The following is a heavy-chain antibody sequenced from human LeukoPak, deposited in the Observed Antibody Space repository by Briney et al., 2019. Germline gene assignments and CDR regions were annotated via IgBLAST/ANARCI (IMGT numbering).Heavy chain of an antibody. V-gene: IGHV3-15*01. CDR1: GFTFSNAW. CDR3: TTDKGYYGSGSYLAWFDP. Sequence: GGSLRLSCAASGFTFSNAWMSWVRQAPGKGLEWVGRIKSKTDGGTTDYAAPVKGRFTISRDDSKNTLYLQMNSLKTEDTAVYYCTTDKGYYGSGSYLAWFDPWGQGTLVTVSS. D-gene: IGHD3-10*01. J-gene: IGHJ5*02. CDR2: IKSKTDGGTT.